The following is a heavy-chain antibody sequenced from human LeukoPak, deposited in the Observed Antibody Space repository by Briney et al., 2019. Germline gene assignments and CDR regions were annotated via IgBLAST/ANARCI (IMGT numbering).Heavy chain of an antibody. J-gene: IGHJ3*02. V-gene: IGHV3-13*01. CDR3: ATGSLDAFDI. D-gene: IGHD2-15*01. CDR1: GFTFSSYD. Sequence: GGSLRLSCAASGFTFSSYDMHWVRHATGKGLEWVSAIGTAGDTYYPGSVKGRFTISRENAKNSLYLQMNSLRGEDTAVYYCATGSLDAFDIWGQGTMVTVSS. CDR2: IGTAGDT.